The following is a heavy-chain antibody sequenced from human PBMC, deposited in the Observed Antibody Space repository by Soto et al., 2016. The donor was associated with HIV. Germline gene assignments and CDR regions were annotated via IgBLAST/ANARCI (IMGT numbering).Heavy chain of an antibody. CDR1: GGSFSGHY. D-gene: IGHD4-17*01. V-gene: IGHV4-34*02. CDR3: ARGVGLQGFSXTT. Sequence: QVQLQQWGAGLLKPSETLSLTCAVYGGSFSGHYWTWIRQPPGKGLEWIGEINHRGTTKYKPSLRSRVTISVDTSKNQFSLKLISVTATDTAVYYCARGVGLQGFSXTTWGQ. CDR2: INHRGTT. J-gene: IGHJ1*01.